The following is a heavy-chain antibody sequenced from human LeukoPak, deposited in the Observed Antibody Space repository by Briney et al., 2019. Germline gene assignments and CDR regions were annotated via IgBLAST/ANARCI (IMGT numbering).Heavy chain of an antibody. D-gene: IGHD3-22*01. CDR1: GDSLSNNNVA. V-gene: IGHV6-1*01. CDR3: ARDYYDSRGEAFDI. Sequence: SQTLSLTCAISGDSLSNNNVAWNWIRQSPSRGLEWLGRTYYRSKWNTDYAVSVKSRITINSDTSKNQFSLKLNSVTAADTAVYYCARDYYDSRGEAFDIWGQGTMVTVSS. J-gene: IGHJ3*02. CDR2: TYYRSKWNT.